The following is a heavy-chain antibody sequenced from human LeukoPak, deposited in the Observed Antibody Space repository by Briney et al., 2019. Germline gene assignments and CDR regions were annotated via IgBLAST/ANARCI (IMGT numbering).Heavy chain of an antibody. CDR3: AREPEGLTTQSH. V-gene: IGHV1-69*04. Sequence: GASVKVSCKTSGGTFNNYIISWVRQAPGQVLEWVGTIILILDIANYAQKFQGRVAITADTSTSTAYMELSDLGSEDTAVYFCAREPEGLTTQSHWGQGTLVTVSS. CDR1: GGTFNNYI. CDR2: IILILDIA. D-gene: IGHD1-14*01. J-gene: IGHJ4*02.